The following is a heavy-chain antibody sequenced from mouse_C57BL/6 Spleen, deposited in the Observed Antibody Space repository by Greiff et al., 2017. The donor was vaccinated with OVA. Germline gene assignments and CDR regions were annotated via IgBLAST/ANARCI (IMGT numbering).Heavy chain of an antibody. Sequence: DVKLQESGPGLVKPSQSLSLTCSVTGYSITSGYYWHWIRQFPGNKLEWMGYISYDGSNNYNPSLKNRISITRDTSKNQFFLKLNSVTTEDTATYYCARDGTGTGSDYWGQGTTLTVSS. D-gene: IGHD4-1*01. CDR1: GYSITSGYY. CDR2: ISYDGSN. CDR3: ARDGTGTGSDY. V-gene: IGHV3-6*01. J-gene: IGHJ2*01.